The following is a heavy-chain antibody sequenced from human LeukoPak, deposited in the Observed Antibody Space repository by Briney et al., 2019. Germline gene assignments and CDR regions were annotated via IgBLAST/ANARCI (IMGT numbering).Heavy chain of an antibody. CDR3: ARGRRGYYGSLYYFDY. D-gene: IGHD3-10*01. CDR2: INHSGST. J-gene: IGHJ4*02. V-gene: IGHV4-34*01. CDR1: GESFSGYY. Sequence: PSETLSLTCAVYGESFSGYYWSWIRQPPGKGLEWIGEINHSGSTNYNPSLKSRVTISVDTSKNQFSLKLSSVTAADTAVYYCARGRRGYYGSLYYFDYWGQGTLVTVSS.